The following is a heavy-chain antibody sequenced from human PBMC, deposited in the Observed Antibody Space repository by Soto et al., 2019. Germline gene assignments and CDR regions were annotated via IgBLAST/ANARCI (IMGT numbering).Heavy chain of an antibody. Sequence: PSETLSLTCAVSGASFSANYWTWIRQPPGKGLEWIGEINHSGNTNYDPSLKSRVTISVDTSRNQFSLKLTSVTAADTAVYYCASARWDYWGQGTLVTVSS. CDR1: GASFSANY. CDR3: ASARWDY. CDR2: INHSGNT. J-gene: IGHJ4*02. V-gene: IGHV4-34*01.